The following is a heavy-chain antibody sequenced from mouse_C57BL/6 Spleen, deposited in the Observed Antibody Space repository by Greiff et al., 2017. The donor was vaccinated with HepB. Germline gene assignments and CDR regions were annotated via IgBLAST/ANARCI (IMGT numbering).Heavy chain of an antibody. J-gene: IGHJ2*01. D-gene: IGHD1-1*01. CDR2: INPSSGST. CDR1: GYTFTSYW. Sequence: QVQLQQSGAELAKPGASVKLSCKASGYTFTSYWMHWVKQRPGQGLEWIGYINPSSGSTKYNQKFKYKATLTADKSSSTAYMQLSSLTYEDSAFYYCARSKYRVPITTVAIDYWGQGTTLTVSS. CDR3: ARSKYRVPITTVAIDY. V-gene: IGHV1-7*01.